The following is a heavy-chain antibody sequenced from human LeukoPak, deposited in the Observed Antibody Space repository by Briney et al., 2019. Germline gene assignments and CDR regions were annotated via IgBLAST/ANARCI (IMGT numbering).Heavy chain of an antibody. CDR2: ISSSSSYI. CDR1: GFTFSSYS. CDR3: AKDVLYCSSTSCYTRHLDY. J-gene: IGHJ4*02. Sequence: PGGSLRLSCAASGFTFSSYSMNWVRQAPGKGLEWVSSISSSSSYIYYADSVKGRFTISRDNSKNTLYLQMNSLRAEDTAVYYCAKDVLYCSSTSCYTRHLDYWGQGTLVTVSS. D-gene: IGHD2-2*02. V-gene: IGHV3-21*04.